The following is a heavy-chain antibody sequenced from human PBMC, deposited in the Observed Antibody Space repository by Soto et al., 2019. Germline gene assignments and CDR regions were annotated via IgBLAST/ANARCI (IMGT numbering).Heavy chain of an antibody. CDR2: IYYSGST. D-gene: IGHD6-19*01. J-gene: IGHJ5*02. CDR3: ASQRYSSGWYRWFDP. Sequence: SETKCLTSTVADGYISSRSCCWGWIRQPPGKGLEWIGSIYYSGSTYYNPSLKSRVTISVDTSKNQFSLKLSSVTAADTAVYYCASQRYSSGWYRWFDPWGQGTLVTVSS. V-gene: IGHV4-39*01. CDR1: DGYISSRSCC.